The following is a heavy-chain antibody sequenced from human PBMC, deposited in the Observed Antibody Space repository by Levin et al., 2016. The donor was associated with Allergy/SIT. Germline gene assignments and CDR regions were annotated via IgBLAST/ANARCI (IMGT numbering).Heavy chain of an antibody. D-gene: IGHD4-11*01. J-gene: IGHJ4*01. V-gene: IGHV1-18*01. Sequence: WVRQAPGQGLEWMGWIGNYNEITDYAQEFQGRVTMTTDTSTSTVYMELRSLNSDDTAVYYCARAGAVLTTHHDFWGHGTLVTVSS. CDR2: IGNYNEIT. CDR3: ARAGAVLTTHHDF.